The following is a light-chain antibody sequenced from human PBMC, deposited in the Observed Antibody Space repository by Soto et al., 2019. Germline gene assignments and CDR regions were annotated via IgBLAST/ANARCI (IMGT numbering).Light chain of an antibody. CDR1: SSDVGGYNY. V-gene: IGLV2-11*01. J-gene: IGLJ1*01. Sequence: QSVMTQPRSVSGSPGQSVTISCTGTSSDVGGYNYVSWYQQYPGKAPKLMIYDVTKRPSGVPDRFSGSKSGNTASLSISGLQAEDEADYFCSLYSSNGSLIFGPGTKVTVL. CDR3: SLYSSNGSLI. CDR2: DVT.